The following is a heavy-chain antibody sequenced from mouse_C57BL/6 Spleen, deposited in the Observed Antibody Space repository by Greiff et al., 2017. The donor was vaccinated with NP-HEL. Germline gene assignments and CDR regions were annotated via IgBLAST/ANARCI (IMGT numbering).Heavy chain of an antibody. J-gene: IGHJ4*01. V-gene: IGHV1-18*01. CDR3: ARRGYYYGPLYAMDY. D-gene: IGHD2-1*01. CDR1: GYTFTDYN. CDR2: INPNNGGT. Sequence: EVQLQQSGPELVKPGASVKIPCKASGYTFTDYNMDWVKQSHGKSLEWIGDINPNNGGTIYNQKLKGKATVTVDKSSSTAYMELRSLTSEDTAVYDCARRGYYYGPLYAMDYWGQGTSVTVSS.